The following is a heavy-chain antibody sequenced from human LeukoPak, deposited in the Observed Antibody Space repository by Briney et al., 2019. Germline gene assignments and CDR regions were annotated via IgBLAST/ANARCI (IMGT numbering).Heavy chain of an antibody. CDR1: GYTFTGYY. V-gene: IGHV1-2*02. CDR2: ITPNSGGT. Sequence: ASVKVSCKASGYTFTGYYMHWFHQPLEQGFKGLDWITPNSGGTNYAQKFQGRVTMTRDTSISTAYMELSRLRSDDTAVYYCARGRVYCSSTSCFFTFGMDVWGQGTTVTVSS. D-gene: IGHD2-2*01. J-gene: IGHJ6*02. CDR3: ARGRVYCSSTSCFFTFGMDV.